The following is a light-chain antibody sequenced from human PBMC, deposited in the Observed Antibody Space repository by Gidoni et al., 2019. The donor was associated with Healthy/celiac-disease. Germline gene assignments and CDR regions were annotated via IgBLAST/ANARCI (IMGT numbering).Light chain of an antibody. CDR2: DAS. J-gene: IGKJ4*01. CDR1: QGISSA. CDR3: QQFNSYPPLT. V-gene: IGKV1-13*02. Sequence: AIQLTQSPSSLSASVGDRVTITCRASQGISSALAWYQQKQGKAPKLLIYDASSLESGVPSRFSGSGSGTDFTLTISSLQPEYFATYYCQQFNSYPPLTFGGGTKVEI.